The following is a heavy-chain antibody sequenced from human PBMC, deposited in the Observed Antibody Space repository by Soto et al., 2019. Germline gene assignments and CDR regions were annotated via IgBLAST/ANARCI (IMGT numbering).Heavy chain of an antibody. Sequence: SQTLSLTCAIPGDSVSSNSTAWNLPRQSPSRGLEWLGRTYYRSKWYDDYAVSVKSRITINPDTSQNQCSLQLISVPPEDTAVYYCASEVAYYDFWSCYYRYYGMDVCGHGTTGTVSS. CDR3: ASEVAYYDFWSCYYRYYGMDV. J-gene: IGHJ6*02. D-gene: IGHD3-3*01. CDR1: GDSVSSNSTA. V-gene: IGHV6-1*01. CDR2: TYYRSKWYD.